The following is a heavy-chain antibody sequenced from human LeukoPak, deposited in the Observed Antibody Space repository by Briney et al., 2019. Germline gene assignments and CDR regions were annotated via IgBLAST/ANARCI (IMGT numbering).Heavy chain of an antibody. Sequence: SETLSLTCTVSGAPITTSNHYWGWIRQTPGRTLEWIANIYYSGHTLYNPSLKSRALISVDTSSNQFSLRLTSVTAADTAVYYCAAPSGPTYYSPVDFWGQGTSVSVSS. J-gene: IGHJ4*02. CDR2: IYYSGHT. CDR3: AAPSGPTYYSPVDF. V-gene: IGHV4-39*01. CDR1: GAPITTSNHY. D-gene: IGHD1-26*01.